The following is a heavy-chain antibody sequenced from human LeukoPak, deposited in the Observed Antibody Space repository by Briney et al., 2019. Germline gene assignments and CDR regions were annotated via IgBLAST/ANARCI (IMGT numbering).Heavy chain of an antibody. J-gene: IGHJ4*02. Sequence: PGGSLRLSCAASGFTVSGNYMSWVRQAPGKGLEWVSVIYSGGSTYYSDSVKGRFTISRHNSKNTLYLQMTSLRAEDTAVYYCARGHYYDSSGYWYWGQGTLVTVSS. CDR3: ARGHYYDSSGYWY. CDR1: GFTVSGNY. D-gene: IGHD3-22*01. CDR2: IYSGGST. V-gene: IGHV3-53*01.